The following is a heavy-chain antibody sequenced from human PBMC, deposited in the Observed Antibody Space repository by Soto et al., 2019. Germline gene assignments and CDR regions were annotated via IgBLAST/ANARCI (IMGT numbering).Heavy chain of an antibody. CDR2: ISNDGSS. CDR3: ARLPNKSPQN. CDR1: GFTFSSYW. J-gene: IGHJ1*01. Sequence: EVQLVESGGGLVQPGGSLRLSCVASGFTFSSYWMHWVRQAPGKGLVWVSSISNDGSSIYADPVKGRFTISRDNAKNTRYLQMNSLRAEDTAVYDCARLPNKSPQNWGQGTLVIVSP. V-gene: IGHV3-74*01.